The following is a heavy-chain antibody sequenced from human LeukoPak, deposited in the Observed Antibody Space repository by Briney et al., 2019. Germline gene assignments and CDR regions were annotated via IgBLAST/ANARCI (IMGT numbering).Heavy chain of an antibody. J-gene: IGHJ3*02. D-gene: IGHD3-10*01. V-gene: IGHV1-69*06. Sequence: ASVKVSCKASGGTFSSYAISWVRQAPGQGLEWMGGIIPIFGTANYAQKFQGRVTITADKATSTAYMELSSLRSEDTAVYYCASPPLRITMVRGVITYDAFDIWGQGTMVTVSS. CDR1: GGTFSSYA. CDR3: ASPPLRITMVRGVITYDAFDI. CDR2: IIPIFGTA.